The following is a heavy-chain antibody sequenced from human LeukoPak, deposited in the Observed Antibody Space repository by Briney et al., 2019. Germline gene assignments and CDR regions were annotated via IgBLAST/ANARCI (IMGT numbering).Heavy chain of an antibody. J-gene: IGHJ6*03. Sequence: GGSLRLSCEASGFTFRHYAMTWVRQAPGKGRGWVSAISSSGADTNYADSVKGRVSISRDNSKNPLYLQINPLRREDTAEYYCAKGACTDTSCYDIASFYHNFYHMDVWGKGKPVTVS. D-gene: IGHD2-2*01. CDR3: AKGACTDTSCYDIASFYHNFYHMDV. CDR2: ISSSGADT. V-gene: IGHV3-23*01. CDR1: GFTFRHYA.